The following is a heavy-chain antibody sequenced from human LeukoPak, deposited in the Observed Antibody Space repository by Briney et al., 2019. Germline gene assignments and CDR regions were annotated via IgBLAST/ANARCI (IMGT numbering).Heavy chain of an antibody. Sequence: PSETLSLTCTVSGGSISSYYWSWMRQPAGKGLEWIGRIYTSGSTNYNPSLKSRVTISVDTSKNQFSLKLSSVTAADTAVYYCASLRVYSGYVFDAFDIWGQGTRVTAPS. CDR1: GGSISSYY. D-gene: IGHD5-12*01. J-gene: IGHJ3*02. CDR3: ASLRVYSGYVFDAFDI. V-gene: IGHV4-4*07. CDR2: IYTSGST.